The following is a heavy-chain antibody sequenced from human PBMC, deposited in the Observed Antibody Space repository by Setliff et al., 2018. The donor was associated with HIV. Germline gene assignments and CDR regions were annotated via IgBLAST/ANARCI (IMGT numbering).Heavy chain of an antibody. V-gene: IGHV3-7*03. CDR2: LTQDGSDK. CDR1: GFTFSRNW. Sequence: GGSLRLSCAASGFTFSRNWMSWVRQAPGKGLEWVANLTQDGSDKYYVDAVKGRFTISRDNAQNSVHLQMNSLRAEDTAVYYCARDWNGSGRAMDVWGKGTAVTVSS. J-gene: IGHJ6*03. D-gene: IGHD3-10*01. CDR3: ARDWNGSGRAMDV.